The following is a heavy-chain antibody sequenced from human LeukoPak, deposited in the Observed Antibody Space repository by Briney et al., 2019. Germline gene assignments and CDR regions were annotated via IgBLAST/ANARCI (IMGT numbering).Heavy chain of an antibody. CDR2: INPNSGGT. V-gene: IGHV1-2*02. J-gene: IGHJ5*02. Sequence: GASVKVSCKASGYTFTGYYMHWVRQAPGQGLERMGWINPNSGGTNYAQKFQGRVTMTRDTSISTAYMELSRLRSDDTAVYYCARDTAMVTYWFDPWGQGTLVTVSS. CDR1: GYTFTGYY. CDR3: ARDTAMVTYWFDP. D-gene: IGHD5-18*01.